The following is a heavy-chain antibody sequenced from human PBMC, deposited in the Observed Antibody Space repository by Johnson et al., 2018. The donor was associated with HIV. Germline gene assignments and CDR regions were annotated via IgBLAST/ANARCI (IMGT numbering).Heavy chain of an antibody. D-gene: IGHD3-16*01. CDR1: GFTFSNYP. CDR2: ISFDGSNK. V-gene: IGHV3-30*04. Sequence: QVQLVESGGGVVQPGRSLRLSCAASGFTFSNYPMHWVRQAPGKGLEWVAVISFDGSNKYYADSVKGRFTISRDNAKNSLYLQMNSLRAEDTAVYYCARGRGALDIWGQGTMVTVSS. J-gene: IGHJ3*02. CDR3: ARGRGALDI.